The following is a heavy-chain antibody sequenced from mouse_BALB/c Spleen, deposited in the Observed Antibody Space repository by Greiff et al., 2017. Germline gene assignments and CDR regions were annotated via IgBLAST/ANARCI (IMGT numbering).Heavy chain of an antibody. J-gene: IGHJ2*01. V-gene: IGHV5-6-5*01. CDR3: ARGYDGYFDY. D-gene: IGHD2-14*01. CDR1: GFTFSSYA. Sequence: EVQVVESGGGLVKPGGSLKLSCAASGFTFSSYAMSWVRQTPEKRLEWVASISSGGSTYYPDSVKGRFTISRDNARNILYPQMSSLRSEDTAMYYCARGYDGYFDYWGQGTTLTVSS. CDR2: ISSGGST.